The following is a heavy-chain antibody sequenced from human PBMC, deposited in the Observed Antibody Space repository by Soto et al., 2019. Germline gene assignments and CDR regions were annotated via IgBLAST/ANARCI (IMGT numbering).Heavy chain of an antibody. Sequence: QVQLVQSGAEVKKPGSSVKVSCKASGGTFSSYAISWVRQAPGQGLEWMGGIIPIFGTANYAQKFQGRVTSTADGSTGTAYMGLSSLRSEDTAVYYCARTTVLGYCSGGSCCLGAFDLWGQGTMVTVSS. J-gene: IGHJ3*01. CDR2: IIPIFGTA. CDR3: ARTTVLGYCSGGSCCLGAFDL. D-gene: IGHD2-15*01. V-gene: IGHV1-69*12. CDR1: GGTFSSYA.